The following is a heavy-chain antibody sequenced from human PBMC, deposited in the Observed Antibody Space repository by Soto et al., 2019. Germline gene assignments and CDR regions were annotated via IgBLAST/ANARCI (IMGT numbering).Heavy chain of an antibody. D-gene: IGHD1-26*01. J-gene: IGHJ4*02. Sequence: PWGSLRLSCAASGFTFSSYGMHWVRQAPGKGLEWVAVIWYYVSNKYYADSVKGRYTISRDNSKNTLYLQMNSLRAEDTAVYYLARDAVCMARMGGPTEYWCQGTLVSVSA. CDR2: IWYYVSNK. V-gene: IGHV3-33*01. CDR1: GFTFSSYG. CDR3: ARDAVCMARMGGPTEY.